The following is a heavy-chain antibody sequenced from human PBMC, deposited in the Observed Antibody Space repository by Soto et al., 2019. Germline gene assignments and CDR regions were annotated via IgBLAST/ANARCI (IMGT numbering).Heavy chain of an antibody. CDR3: ARSHSPNYYDSSGPILDAFDI. V-gene: IGHV5-51*04. D-gene: IGHD3-22*01. Sequence: GESLKISCKGSGYSFTSYWIGWVRQMPGKGLEWMGIIYPGDSDTRYSPSFQGQVTISADRPISTAYLQWSSLKASDTAMYYCARSHSPNYYDSSGPILDAFDIWGQGTMVTVSS. CDR2: IYPGDSDT. CDR1: GYSFTSYW. J-gene: IGHJ3*02.